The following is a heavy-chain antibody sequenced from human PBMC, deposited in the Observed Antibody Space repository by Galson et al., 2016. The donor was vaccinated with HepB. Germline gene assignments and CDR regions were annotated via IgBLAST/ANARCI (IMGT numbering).Heavy chain of an antibody. CDR3: ARAGVSNWPDFDF. Sequence: SLRLSCAASGFAFSAYGMTWVRQAPRKGLEWVAAISTSGGSTDYADSVRGRFTISRDNSMNTVFLQMDSLRAEDTAVYYCARAGVSNWPDFDFWGQGTLVIVSS. V-gene: IGHV3-23*01. D-gene: IGHD6-13*01. J-gene: IGHJ4*02. CDR2: ISTSGGST. CDR1: GFAFSAYG.